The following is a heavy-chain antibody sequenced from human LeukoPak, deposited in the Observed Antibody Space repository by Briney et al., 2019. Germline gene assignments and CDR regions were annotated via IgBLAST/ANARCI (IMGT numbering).Heavy chain of an antibody. Sequence: SETLSLTCAVYGGSFSGYYWSWIRQPPGKGLEWIGEINHSGSTNYNPSLKSRVTISVDTSKNQFSLKLSSVTAADTAVYYCARAFSYGYCPSDYWGQGTLVTVSS. CDR2: INHSGST. CDR1: GGSFSGYY. V-gene: IGHV4-34*01. J-gene: IGHJ4*02. D-gene: IGHD5-18*01. CDR3: ARAFSYGYCPSDY.